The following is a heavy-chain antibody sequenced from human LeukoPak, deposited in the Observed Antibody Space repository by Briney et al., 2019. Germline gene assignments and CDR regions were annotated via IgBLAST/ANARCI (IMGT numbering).Heavy chain of an antibody. D-gene: IGHD3-22*01. V-gene: IGHV4-59*01. CDR1: VGSISSYD. CDR2: IYYSGST. J-gene: IGHJ3*02. CDR3: ARDSVHSSGYYSALHAFDI. Sequence: PSESLSLTCTVSVGSISSYDWSWIRKPPGKGLEWIGYIYYSGSTNYNPSLKSRVTISVDTSKNQFSLKLSSVTAADTAVYYCARDSVHSSGYYSALHAFDIWGQGTMVTVSS.